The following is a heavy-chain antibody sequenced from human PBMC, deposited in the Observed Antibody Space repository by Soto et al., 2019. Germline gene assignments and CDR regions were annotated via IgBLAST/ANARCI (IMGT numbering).Heavy chain of an antibody. J-gene: IGHJ4*02. CDR2: INAGNGNT. V-gene: IGHV1-3*01. Sequence: QVQLVQSGAEVKKPGASVKVSCKSSGYTFTSYTLLWVRQAPGQRLEWMGWINAGNGNTKYSQKFQGRVTITRDTSASTAYMELSSLRSEDTAVYYCASVSPGGFRRSGYYPYYFDYWGQGTLVTVSS. CDR1: GYTFTSYT. CDR3: ASVSPGGFRRSGYYPYYFDY. D-gene: IGHD3-3*01.